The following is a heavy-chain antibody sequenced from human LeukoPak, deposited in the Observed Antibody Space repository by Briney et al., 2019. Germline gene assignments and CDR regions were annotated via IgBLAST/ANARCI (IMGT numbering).Heavy chain of an antibody. CDR3: ATSGWTSGSDS. J-gene: IGHJ4*02. CDR2: IYSGGST. Sequence: PGGSLRLSCAASGFTVSSNYMSWVRQAPGKGLEWVSVIYSGGSTYYADSVKGRFTISRDNAKNSLYLQMNSLRAEDTALYYCATSGWTSGSDSWGQGTLVTVSS. D-gene: IGHD3-10*01. CDR1: GFTVSSNY. V-gene: IGHV3-66*01.